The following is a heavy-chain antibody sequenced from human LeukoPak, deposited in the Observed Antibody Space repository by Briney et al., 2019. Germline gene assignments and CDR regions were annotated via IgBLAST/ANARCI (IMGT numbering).Heavy chain of an antibody. CDR1: GGSFSGYY. CDR2: INHSGST. Sequence: PSETLSLTCAVYGGSFSGYYWSWIRQPPGQGLEWIGEINHSGSTNCNPSLKSRVTISVDTSKNQFSLKLGSVTAADTAVYYCARGEYSSSESYFDYWGQGTLVTVSS. D-gene: IGHD6-6*01. CDR3: ARGEYSSSESYFDY. V-gene: IGHV4-34*01. J-gene: IGHJ4*02.